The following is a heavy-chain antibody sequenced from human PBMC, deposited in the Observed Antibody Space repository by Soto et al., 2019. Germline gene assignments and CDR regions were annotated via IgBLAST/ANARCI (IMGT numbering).Heavy chain of an antibody. J-gene: IGHJ4*02. CDR2: IKSRTENETT. CDR1: GSTFSNVW. D-gene: IGHD2-2*01. Sequence: PVGSQILSCAASGSTFSNVWVSWVRQGPGKGLEWLGRIKSRTENETTDYASPARGRFIISRDDSKNMLYLQLNSLKSEDTGVYYCVTVLPHANSWFDYWGQGTPVTAPQ. CDR3: VTVLPHANSWFDY. V-gene: IGHV3-15*01.